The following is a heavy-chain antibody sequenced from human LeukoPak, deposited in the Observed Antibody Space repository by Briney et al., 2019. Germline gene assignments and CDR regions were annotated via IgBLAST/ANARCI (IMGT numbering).Heavy chain of an antibody. CDR1: GFTFSSYW. D-gene: IGHD1-26*01. V-gene: IGHV3-7*01. J-gene: IGHJ4*02. CDR3: AKTQGRVGATTRFDY. CDR2: IKQDGSEK. Sequence: GGSLRLSCAASGFTFSSYWMSWVRQAPGKGLEWVANIKQDGSEKYYVDSVKGRFTISRDNAKNSLYLQMNSLRAEDTAVYYCAKTQGRVGATTRFDYWGQGTLVTVSS.